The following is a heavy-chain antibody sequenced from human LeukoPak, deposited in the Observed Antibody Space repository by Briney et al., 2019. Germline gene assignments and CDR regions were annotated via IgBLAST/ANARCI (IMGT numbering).Heavy chain of an antibody. Sequence: GGSLRPSCAASGFTFSNYWMHWVRQAPGKGLVWVSRINTDESHINYADSVKGRFTISRDNAKNTLYLQMNSLRVEDTGVYYCVRGKLVNAVGHFDNWGQGTLVTVSS. CDR1: GFTFSNYW. V-gene: IGHV3-74*01. J-gene: IGHJ4*02. D-gene: IGHD4-23*01. CDR2: INTDESHI. CDR3: VRGKLVNAVGHFDN.